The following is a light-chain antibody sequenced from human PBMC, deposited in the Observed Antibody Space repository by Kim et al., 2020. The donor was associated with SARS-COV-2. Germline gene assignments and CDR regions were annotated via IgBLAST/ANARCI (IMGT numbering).Light chain of an antibody. J-gene: IGKJ1*01. CDR3: QQSYSTPRT. V-gene: IGKV1-39*01. Sequence: IQMTQSPSSLSASVGDRVTITCRASQSISNYLNWYQQRPGKAPKLLIYGASSLQSGVPSRFSGSASGTDFTLTISSLQPEDFATYYCQQSYSTPRTFGQGTKVDIK. CDR1: QSISNY. CDR2: GAS.